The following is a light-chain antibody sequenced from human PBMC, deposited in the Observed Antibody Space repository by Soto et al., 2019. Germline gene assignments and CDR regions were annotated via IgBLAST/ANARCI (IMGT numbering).Light chain of an antibody. Sequence: DIQMTQSPSSLSASVGDRVTITCRASQSISSYLNWYQQKPGKAPKLLIYAASSLQSGVPSRFSGSGSGSDFTLTISSLQPEDFATYYCQQSYSTLLTFGQGTKVDIK. CDR3: QQSYSTLLT. CDR1: QSISSY. CDR2: AAS. V-gene: IGKV1-39*01. J-gene: IGKJ2*01.